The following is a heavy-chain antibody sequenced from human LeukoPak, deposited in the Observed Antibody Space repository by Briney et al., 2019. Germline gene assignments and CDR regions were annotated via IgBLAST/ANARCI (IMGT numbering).Heavy chain of an antibody. Sequence: ASVNVSCKASGYTFTSYGINWVRQAPGQGLEWVGWISPYNGNTNSAQKLQGRVTMTTDTSTTTAYMELRSLRSDDTAVYYCARTPRGLPSFNWFDPWGQGTLVTVSS. V-gene: IGHV1-18*01. CDR2: ISPYNGNT. CDR3: ARTPRGLPSFNWFDP. CDR1: GYTFTSYG. J-gene: IGHJ5*02. D-gene: IGHD3-10*01.